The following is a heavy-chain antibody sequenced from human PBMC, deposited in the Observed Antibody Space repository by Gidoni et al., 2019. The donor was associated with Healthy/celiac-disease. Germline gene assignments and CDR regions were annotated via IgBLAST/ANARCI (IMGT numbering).Heavy chain of an antibody. J-gene: IGHJ4*02. D-gene: IGHD4-17*01. V-gene: IGHV5-51*01. CDR2: HYPGDSYN. CDR3: ARSDSYGDYVFDY. Sequence: EVQLLPSGAELKTPGESLKTSCKGSGYRFNSYWSGWVRPMPGKGRVWMGIHYPGDSYNRYSPSFQGQVTISADKSISTAYLQGSSLKAADTAMYYCARSDSYGDYVFDYWGQGTLVTVSS. CDR1: GYRFNSYW.